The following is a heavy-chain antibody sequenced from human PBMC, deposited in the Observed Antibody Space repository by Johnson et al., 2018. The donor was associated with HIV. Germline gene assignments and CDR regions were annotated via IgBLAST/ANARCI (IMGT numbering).Heavy chain of an antibody. V-gene: IGHV3-30-3*01. D-gene: IGHD1-14*01. J-gene: IGHJ3*02. CDR3: ARLTSGAFDI. CDR1: GFTFSGYA. Sequence: QVQLVESAAGVVQPGRSLRLSCAASGFTFSGYAMHWVRQAPVKGPEWVALLSYDGTNKTYADSVKGRFTISRDSAKNSLHLQMNSLRAEDTALYYCARLTSGAFDIWGPGTMVTVSS. CDR2: LSYDGTNK.